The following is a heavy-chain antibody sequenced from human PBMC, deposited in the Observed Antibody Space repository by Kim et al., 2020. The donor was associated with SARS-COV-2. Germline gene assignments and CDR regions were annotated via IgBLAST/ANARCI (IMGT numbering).Heavy chain of an antibody. CDR3: ARRYSSGWYSDY. J-gene: IGHJ4*02. V-gene: IGHV1-46*01. Sequence: SYAKKFQGRVTMTRDTSTSTVYMELSSLRSEDTAVYYCARRYSSGWYSDYWGQGTLVTVSS. D-gene: IGHD6-19*01.